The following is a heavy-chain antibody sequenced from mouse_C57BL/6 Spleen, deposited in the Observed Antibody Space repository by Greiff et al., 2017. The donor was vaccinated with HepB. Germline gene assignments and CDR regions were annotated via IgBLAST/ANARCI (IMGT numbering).Heavy chain of an antibody. CDR2: INPNNGGT. D-gene: IGHD2-4*01. V-gene: IGHV1-18*01. CDR1: GYTFTDYN. Sequence: EVQLQQSGPELVKPGASVKIPCKASGYTFTDYNMDWVKQSHGKSLEWIGDINPNNGGTIYNQKFKGKATLTVDKSSSTAYMELRSLTSEDTAVYYCARDHYDYDEGYFDVWGTGTTVTVSS. J-gene: IGHJ1*03. CDR3: ARDHYDYDEGYFDV.